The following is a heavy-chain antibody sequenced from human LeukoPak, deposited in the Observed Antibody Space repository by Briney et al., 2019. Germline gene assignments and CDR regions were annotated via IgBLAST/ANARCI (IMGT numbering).Heavy chain of an antibody. D-gene: IGHD3-16*01. J-gene: IGHJ4*02. CDR3: ARVYPSRGGYFDY. Sequence: GGFLRLSCAASGFTVSSNYMSWVRQAPGKGLEWVSVIYSGGSTYYADSVKGRFTISRDNSKNTLYLQMNSLRAEDTAVYYCARVYPSRGGYFDYWGQGTLVTVSS. CDR1: GFTVSSNY. CDR2: IYSGGST. V-gene: IGHV3-66*01.